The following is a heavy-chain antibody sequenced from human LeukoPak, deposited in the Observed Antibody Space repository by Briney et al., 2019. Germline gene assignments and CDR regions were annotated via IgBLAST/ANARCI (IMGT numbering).Heavy chain of an antibody. Sequence: SETLSLTCTVSGGSISSGDYYWSWIRQPPGKGLEWIGYIYYSGSTYYNPSLKSRVTISVDTSKNQFSLKLSSVTAADTAVYYCAGVAVTDNYGMDVWGQGTTVTVSS. V-gene: IGHV4-30-4*01. CDR1: GGSISSGDYY. CDR3: AGVAVTDNYGMDV. D-gene: IGHD2-21*02. CDR2: IYYSGST. J-gene: IGHJ6*02.